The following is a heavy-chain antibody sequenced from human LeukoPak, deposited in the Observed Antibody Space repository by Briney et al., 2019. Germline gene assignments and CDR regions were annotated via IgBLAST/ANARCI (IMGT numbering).Heavy chain of an antibody. CDR2: MSGSGGRT. Sequence: GGSLRLSCAASGFTFSSYGMSWVRQAPGKGLEWVSAMSGSGGRTYYADSVKGRFTISRDNAKNSMYLQMNSLRAEDTALYYCARQTDTAMLIWSFTDYWGQGTLVTVSS. J-gene: IGHJ4*02. D-gene: IGHD5-18*01. CDR3: ARQTDTAMLIWSFTDY. V-gene: IGHV3-23*01. CDR1: GFTFSSYG.